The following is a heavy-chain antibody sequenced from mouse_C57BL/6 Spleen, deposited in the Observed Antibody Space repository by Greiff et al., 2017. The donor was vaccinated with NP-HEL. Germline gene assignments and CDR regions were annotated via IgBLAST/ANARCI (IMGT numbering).Heavy chain of an antibody. CDR2: IYPGSGST. Sequence: QVQLQQSGAELVKPGASVKMSCKASGYTFTSYWITWVKQRPGQGLEWIGDIYPGSGSTNYNEKFKSKATLTVDTSSSTAYMQLSSLTSEDSAVYYCARRGTNWAMDYWGQGTSVTVSS. CDR1: GYTFTSYW. V-gene: IGHV1-55*01. D-gene: IGHD4-1*01. CDR3: ARRGTNWAMDY. J-gene: IGHJ4*01.